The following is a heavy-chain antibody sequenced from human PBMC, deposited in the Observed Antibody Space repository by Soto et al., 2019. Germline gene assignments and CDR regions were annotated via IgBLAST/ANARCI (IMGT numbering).Heavy chain of an antibody. D-gene: IGHD1-1*01. Sequence: GASVKVSCKASGGTFSSYAISWVRQAPGQGLEWMGGIIPIFGTANYAQKFQGRVTITADKSTSTAYMELSSLRSEDTATYYCVRGTPTPGLDIWGRGTTVTVSS. CDR2: IIPIFGTA. V-gene: IGHV1-69*06. CDR1: GGTFSSYA. CDR3: VRGTPTPGLDI. J-gene: IGHJ6*02.